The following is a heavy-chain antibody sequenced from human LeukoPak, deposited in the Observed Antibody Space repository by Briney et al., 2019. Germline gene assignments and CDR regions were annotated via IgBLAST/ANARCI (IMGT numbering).Heavy chain of an antibody. D-gene: IGHD5-18*01. CDR1: GGSISSGDYY. CDR2: IYWDDDK. J-gene: IGHJ4*02. V-gene: IGHV2-5*08. Sequence: TLSLTCTVSGGSISSGDYYWSWIRQPPGKALEWLALIYWDDDKRYSPSLKSRLTITKDTSKNQVVLTMTNMDPVDTATYYCAHLVGYSYDFDYWGQGTLVTVSS. CDR3: AHLVGYSYDFDY.